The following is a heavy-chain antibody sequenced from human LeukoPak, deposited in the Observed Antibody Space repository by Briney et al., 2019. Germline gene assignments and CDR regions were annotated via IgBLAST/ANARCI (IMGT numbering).Heavy chain of an antibody. D-gene: IGHD3-22*01. CDR1: GFTVSSNY. J-gene: IGHJ4*02. CDR2: IYSGGST. CDR3: ARDSPYDSSGYYDY. Sequence: WGSLRLSCAASGFTVSSNYMSWVRQAPGKGRGGVSVIYSGGSTYYADSVNGRFTISRDNSKITLYLQMTSVRAEDTAVYYCARDSPYDSSGYYDYWGQGTLVTVFS. V-gene: IGHV3-53*01.